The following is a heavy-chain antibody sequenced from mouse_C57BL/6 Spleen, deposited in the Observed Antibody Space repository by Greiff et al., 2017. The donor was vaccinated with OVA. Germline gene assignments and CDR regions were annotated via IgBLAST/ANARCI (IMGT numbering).Heavy chain of an antibody. J-gene: IGHJ4*01. V-gene: IGHV7-3*01. CDR2: IRNKANGYTT. CDR1: GFTFTDYY. Sequence: EVKVVESGGGLVQPGGSLSLSCAASGFTFTDYYMSWVRQPPGKALEWLGFIRNKANGYTTEYSASVKGRFTISRDNSQSILYLQMNALRAEDSATYYCARLERAMDYWGQGTSVTVSS. CDR3: ARLERAMDY.